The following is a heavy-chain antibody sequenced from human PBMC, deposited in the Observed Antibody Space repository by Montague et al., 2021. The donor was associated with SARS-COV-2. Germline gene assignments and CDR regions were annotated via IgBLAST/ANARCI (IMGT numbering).Heavy chain of an antibody. Sequence: SETLSLTCAVYGGSFSGNYWNWVCQPPGKGLEWIGEINHGGSTNYNPSLKSRLTISADTSKNQFSLKLTSVAAADTAVYYCSRLRDGVVPSPILGVGPYYSYYYMDGWGKGTTVTVSS. CDR2: INHGGST. CDR1: GGSFSGNY. J-gene: IGHJ6*03. D-gene: IGHD3-10*01. CDR3: SRLRDGVVPSPILGVGPYYSYYYMDG. V-gene: IGHV4-34*01.